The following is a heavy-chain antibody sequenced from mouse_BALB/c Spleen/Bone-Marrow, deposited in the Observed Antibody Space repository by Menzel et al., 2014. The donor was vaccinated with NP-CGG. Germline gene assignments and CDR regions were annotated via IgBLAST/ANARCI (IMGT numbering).Heavy chain of an antibody. CDR3: ARWDYYGYAMDY. CDR1: GYSFTGYT. Sequence: VQLKQSGPELVKPGASMKISCKASGYSFTGYTMNWVKQSHGKNLEWIGLINPYNGGTSYNQKFKGKATLTVDKSSSTADMELLSRTSEDSAAYYCARWDYYGYAMDYWGQGTSVTVSS. V-gene: IGHV1-18*01. CDR2: INPYNGGT. J-gene: IGHJ4*01. D-gene: IGHD1-1*01.